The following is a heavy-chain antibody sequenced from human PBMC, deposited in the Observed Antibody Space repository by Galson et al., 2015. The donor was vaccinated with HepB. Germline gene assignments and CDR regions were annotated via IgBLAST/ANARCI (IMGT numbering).Heavy chain of an antibody. V-gene: IGHV1-69*10. D-gene: IGHD4-17*01. CDR3: ARAPNDNGDYGAFDI. CDR2: IIPFFDIA. CDR1: GGTFSSYA. J-gene: IGHJ3*02. Sequence: SVKVSCKASGGTFSSYAIIWVRQAPGQGLEWVGGIIPFFDIADYAQKFQGRVTITGDKSTSTAYMHLSSLRSEDTAVYYCARAPNDNGDYGAFDIWGQGTMVTISS.